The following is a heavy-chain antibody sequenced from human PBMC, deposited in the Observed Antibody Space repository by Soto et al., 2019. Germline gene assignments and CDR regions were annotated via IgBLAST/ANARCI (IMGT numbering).Heavy chain of an antibody. V-gene: IGHV4-31*03. J-gene: IGHJ2*01. CDR1: GGSISSGGYY. CDR3: ARARAFWYFDL. Sequence: QVQLQESGPGLVKPSQTLSLTCTVSGGSISSGGYYWSWIRQHPGKGLEWIGYIYYSGSTYYNPSLMSRVTISVDTSKDQFSLMMSSVTAADTAVYYCARARAFWYFDLWGRGTLVTVSS. CDR2: IYYSGST.